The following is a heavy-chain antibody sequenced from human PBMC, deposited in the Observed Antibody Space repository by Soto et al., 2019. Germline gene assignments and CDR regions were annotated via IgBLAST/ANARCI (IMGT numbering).Heavy chain of an antibody. CDR2: LRSKRHGGTA. V-gene: IGHV3-15*01. CDR1: GFSFSHVW. Sequence: PLGSLRLPCAASGFSFSHVWMSWISQAPGKGMEWVGRLRSKRHGGTAEYAAPVRGRFTISRDDSKDTLYLQMNSLETEDTAVYYCAREPHFDYWGRGTVVTVAS. CDR3: AREPHFDY. J-gene: IGHJ4*02.